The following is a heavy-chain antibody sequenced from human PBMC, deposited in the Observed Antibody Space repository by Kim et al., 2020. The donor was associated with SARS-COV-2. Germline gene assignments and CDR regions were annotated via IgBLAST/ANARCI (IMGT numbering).Heavy chain of an antibody. J-gene: IGHJ3*01. D-gene: IGHD4-17*01. CDR2: IGATGRNT. CDR1: TFTFSHYA. V-gene: IGHV3-23*01. Sequence: GGSLRLSCVASTFTFSHYAMIWVRQAPGKELEWVSAIGATGRNTQYADSVKGRFIISRDNSKNTLYLQMSSPRAEDTAVYYCARDPNGDYVGAFDFWDQGTMVTVS. CDR3: ARDPNGDYVGAFDF.